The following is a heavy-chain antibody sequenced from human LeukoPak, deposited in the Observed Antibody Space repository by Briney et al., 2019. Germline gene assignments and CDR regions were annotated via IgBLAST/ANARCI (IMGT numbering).Heavy chain of an antibody. J-gene: IGHJ4*02. V-gene: IGHV3-30-3*01. CDR2: ISYDGSNK. CDR3: ARLAAAGTRNVDY. CDR1: GFTFSSYA. D-gene: IGHD6-13*01. Sequence: PGGSLRLSCAASGFTFSSYAMHWVRQAPGRGLEWVAVISYDGSNKYYADSVKGRFTISRDNSRNTLYLQMNSLRAEDTAVYYCARLAAAGTRNVDYWGQGTLVTVSS.